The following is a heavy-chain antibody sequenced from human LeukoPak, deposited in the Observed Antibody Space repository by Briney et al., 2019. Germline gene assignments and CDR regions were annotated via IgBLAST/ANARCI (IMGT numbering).Heavy chain of an antibody. D-gene: IGHD3-16*02. V-gene: IGHV1-46*01. CDR2: INPSGSST. J-gene: IGHJ5*02. Sequence: ASVKVSCTASGYSFTSHYMHWVRQAPGQGLEWMGLINPSGSSTLYAQKFQGRVTMTRDMSTTTDYMELSSLRSEDTAVYHCARDNSVGDIAWWFDPWGQGTLVTVSS. CDR3: ARDNSVGDIAWWFDP. CDR1: GYSFTSHY.